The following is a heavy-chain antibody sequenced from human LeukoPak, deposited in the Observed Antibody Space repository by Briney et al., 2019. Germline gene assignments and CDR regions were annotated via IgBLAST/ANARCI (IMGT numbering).Heavy chain of an antibody. CDR2: MNPNSGNT. J-gene: IGHJ3*02. Sequence: ASVKVSCKASGYTFTSYDINWVRQATGQGLEWMGWMNPNSGNTGYAQKFQGRVTMTRNTSISTAYMELSSLRSEDTAVYYCQVGCGGSCYSRDALDIWGQGTMVTVSS. CDR1: GYTFTSYD. V-gene: IGHV1-8*01. D-gene: IGHD2-15*01. CDR3: QVGCGGSCYSRDALDI.